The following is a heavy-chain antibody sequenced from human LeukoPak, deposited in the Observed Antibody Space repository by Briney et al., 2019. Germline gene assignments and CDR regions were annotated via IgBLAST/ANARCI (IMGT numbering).Heavy chain of an antibody. CDR2: ISGSGART. CDR3: AKGDSYYDFCLDV. Sequence: GGSLRLSCAASGFTFRSFAMSWVRLAPGKGLEWVSSISGSGARTYYADSVKGRFTISRGNSKNTLYLQMNSLRADDTAVYYCAKGDSYYDFCLDVWGRGTTVTVSS. J-gene: IGHJ6*02. D-gene: IGHD3-3*01. V-gene: IGHV3-23*01. CDR1: GFTFRSFA.